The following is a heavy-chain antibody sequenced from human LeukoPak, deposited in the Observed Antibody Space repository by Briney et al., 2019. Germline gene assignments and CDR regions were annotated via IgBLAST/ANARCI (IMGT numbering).Heavy chain of an antibody. J-gene: IGHJ4*02. V-gene: IGHV3-21*01. CDR2: IGSSSSYI. CDR1: GFTFSSYS. Sequence: PGGSLRLSCAASGFTFSSYSMNWVRQAPGKGLEWVSSIGSSSSYIYYADSVKGRFTISRDNAKNSLYLQMNSLRAEDTAVYYCARGPDTAMVVVDYWGQGTLVTVSS. CDR3: ARGPDTAMVVVDY. D-gene: IGHD5-18*01.